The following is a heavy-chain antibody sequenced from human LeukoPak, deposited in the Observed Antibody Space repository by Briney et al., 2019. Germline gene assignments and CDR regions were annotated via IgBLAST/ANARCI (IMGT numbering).Heavy chain of an antibody. J-gene: IGHJ4*02. V-gene: IGHV4-34*01. Sequence: PSETLSLTCAVYGGSFSGYYWSWIRQPPGKGLEWIGEINHSGSTNYNPSLKSRVTISVDTSKNQFSLKLSSVTAADTAVYYCARYPVGAKYYFDYWGQGTLVTVSS. CDR3: ARYPVGAKYYFDY. CDR2: INHSGST. D-gene: IGHD1-26*01. CDR1: GGSFSGYY.